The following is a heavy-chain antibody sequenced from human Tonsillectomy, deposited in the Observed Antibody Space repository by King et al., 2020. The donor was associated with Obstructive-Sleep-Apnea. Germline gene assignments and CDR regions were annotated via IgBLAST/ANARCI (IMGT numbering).Heavy chain of an antibody. CDR3: ARDSKSYQGFDY. V-gene: IGHV4-30-4*01. CDR1: GGSFSSGDYY. CDR2: IYYSGST. J-gene: IGHJ4*02. Sequence: VQLQESGPGLVKPSQTLSLTCTVSGGSFSSGDYYWSWIRQPPGKGLEWIGYIYYSGSTYYNPSLKSRVTISVDTSKNQFSLKLSSVTAADTAVYYCARDSKSYQGFDYWGQGTLVTVSS.